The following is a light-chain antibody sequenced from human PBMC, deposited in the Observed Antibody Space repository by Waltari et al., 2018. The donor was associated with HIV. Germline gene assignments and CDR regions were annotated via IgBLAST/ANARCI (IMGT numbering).Light chain of an antibody. J-gene: IGKJ1*01. CDR2: GAF. CDR3: QQYNNWPTWT. V-gene: IGKV3-15*01. CDR1: QSVSSN. Sequence: EIVMTQSPATLSVSPGDRATLSCRASQSVSSNLAWYQQKPGQAPRPLMYGAFTRATGIPARFSGGGSGTEFTLTITSLQSEDFAVYYCQQYNNWPTWTFGQGTKVEIK.